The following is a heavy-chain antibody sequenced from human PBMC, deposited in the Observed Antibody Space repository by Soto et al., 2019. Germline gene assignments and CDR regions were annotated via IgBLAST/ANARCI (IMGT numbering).Heavy chain of an antibody. CDR2: VKQDGSEK. J-gene: IGHJ4*02. CDR3: ARDRGQFDY. Sequence: GGSLRLSCAASGFTFSSYWMSWVRQAPGKGLEWVASVKQDGSEKYYVDSVKGRFTISRDNAKNSLYLQMNSLRAEDTAVYYCARDRGQFDYWGQGTLVTGLL. V-gene: IGHV3-7*01. D-gene: IGHD3-10*01. CDR1: GFTFSSYW.